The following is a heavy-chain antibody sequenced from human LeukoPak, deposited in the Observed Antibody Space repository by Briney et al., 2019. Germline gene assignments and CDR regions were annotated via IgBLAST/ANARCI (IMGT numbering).Heavy chain of an antibody. CDR2: ISGSGGST. CDR3: AKVLGSLAVAGVFDY. J-gene: IGHJ4*02. D-gene: IGHD6-19*01. V-gene: IGHV3-23*01. Sequence: GGSLRLSCAASGFTFSSYAMSWVRQAPGKGLEWVSAISGSGGSTYYADSVKGRFTISRDNSKNTLYLQTNSLRAEDTAVYYCAKVLGSLAVAGVFDYWGQGTLVTVSS. CDR1: GFTFSSYA.